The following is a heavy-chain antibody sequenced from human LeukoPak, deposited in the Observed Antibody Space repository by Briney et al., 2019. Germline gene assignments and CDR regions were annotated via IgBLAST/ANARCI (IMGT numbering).Heavy chain of an antibody. CDR2: IAYDGSRA. CDR1: GFTFGGYG. Sequence: GGSLRLSCAGSGFTFGGYGMHWFRQTPGKGLEWVAVIAYDGSRAFYADSVKGRFTISRDNSKNTMCVQMDDLRAEDTAVYYCTRYNNDHFDYWGQGTLVTVSS. D-gene: IGHD1-14*01. J-gene: IGHJ4*02. V-gene: IGHV3-33*01. CDR3: TRYNNDHFDY.